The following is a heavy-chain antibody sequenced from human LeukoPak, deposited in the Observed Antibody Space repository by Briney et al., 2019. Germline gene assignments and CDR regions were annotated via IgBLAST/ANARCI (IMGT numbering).Heavy chain of an antibody. CDR2: ISWNSVNI. D-gene: IGHD3-22*01. CDR3: AKGTMIVVAVGDYFDY. Sequence: PGRSLRLSCAASGFTLDDYAMHWVRQVPGKGLEWVSGISWNSVNIGYADSVKGRFTISRDNAKNSLYLQMNSLRAEDMALYYCAKGTMIVVAVGDYFDYWGQGTLVTVSS. J-gene: IGHJ4*02. V-gene: IGHV3-9*03. CDR1: GFTLDDYA.